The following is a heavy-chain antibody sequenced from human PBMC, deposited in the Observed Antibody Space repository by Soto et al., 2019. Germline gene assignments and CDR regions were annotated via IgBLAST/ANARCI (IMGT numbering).Heavy chain of an antibody. V-gene: IGHV4-31*03. Sequence: QVQLQESGPGLVKPSQTLSLTCTVSGGSISSGGYYWSWIRQHPGQGLEWIGYIYYNGSTYYNPSLKSRVTISVDTSKNQFSLKLSSVTAADTAVYYCARVSDIWRWFDPWGQGTLVTVSS. CDR2: IYYNGST. J-gene: IGHJ5*02. CDR3: ARVSDIWRWFDP. CDR1: GGSISSGGYY. D-gene: IGHD2-15*01.